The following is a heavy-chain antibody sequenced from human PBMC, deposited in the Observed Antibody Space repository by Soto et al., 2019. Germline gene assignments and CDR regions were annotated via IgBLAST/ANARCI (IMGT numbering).Heavy chain of an antibody. CDR1: GGTFSKDA. CDR3: TRVLGHTFEPGKTRYYAMDV. D-gene: IGHD1-1*01. Sequence: QVQLVQSGAEVKKPGSSVTVSCKTSGGTFSKDAINWVRQAPGQGLEWMGLLIPVFGSPIYAQKFQGRIRVTADESTCTAFMDLSSLRSEDTAVYYCTRVLGHTFEPGKTRYYAMDVWGQGTTVSVSS. V-gene: IGHV1-69*01. J-gene: IGHJ6*02. CDR2: LIPVFGSP.